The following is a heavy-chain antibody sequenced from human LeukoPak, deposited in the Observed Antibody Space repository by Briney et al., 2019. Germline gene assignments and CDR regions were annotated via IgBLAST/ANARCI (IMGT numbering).Heavy chain of an antibody. CDR2: IRSKTNNYAT. CDR3: SVNYCSGASCYMF. D-gene: IGHD2-15*01. J-gene: IGHJ4*02. Sequence: QSGGSLRLSCAASGFTFSSYAMHWVRQASGKGLEWVGRIRSKTNNYATAYAASMKGKFTISRDDSKNTAYLQMNSLKTEDTAVYYCSVNYCSGASCYMFWGQGTLVTVSS. V-gene: IGHV3-73*01. CDR1: GFTFSSYA.